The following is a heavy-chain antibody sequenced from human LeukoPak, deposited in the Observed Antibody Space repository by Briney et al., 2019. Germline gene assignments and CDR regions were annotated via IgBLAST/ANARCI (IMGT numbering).Heavy chain of an antibody. CDR2: ISYDGSNK. V-gene: IGHV3-30*04. D-gene: IGHD6-13*01. J-gene: IGHJ4*02. Sequence: GGSLRLSCAASGFTFSSYAMHWVRQAPGKGLEWVAVISYDGSNKYYADSVKGRFTISRDNSKHTLYLQMNSLRSEDAAVYYCARGAAQKAAGGTSGDYFGYWGQGTLVTVSS. CDR3: ARGAAQKAAGGTSGDYFGY. CDR1: GFTFSSYA.